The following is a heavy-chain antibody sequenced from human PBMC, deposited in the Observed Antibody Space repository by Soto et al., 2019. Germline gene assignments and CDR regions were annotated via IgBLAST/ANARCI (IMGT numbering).Heavy chain of an antibody. D-gene: IGHD6-13*01. Sequence: SETLSLTCTVSGGSISSYYWSWIRQPPGKGLEWIGYIYYSGSTNYNPSLKSRVTISVDTSKNQFSLKLSSVTAADTAVYYCARGTGMGIAAAGTVEAIYYYYYMDVWGKGTTVTVSS. CDR3: ARGTGMGIAAAGTVEAIYYYYYMDV. CDR1: GGSISSYY. J-gene: IGHJ6*03. CDR2: IYYSGST. V-gene: IGHV4-59*01.